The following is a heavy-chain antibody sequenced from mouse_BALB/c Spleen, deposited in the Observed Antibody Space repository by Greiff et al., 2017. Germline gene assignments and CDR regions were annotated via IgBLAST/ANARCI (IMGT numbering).Heavy chain of an antibody. CDR2: INPYNDGT. D-gene: IGHD1-2*01. CDR1: GYTFTSYV. Sequence: VQLKQSGPELVKPGASVKMSCKASGYTFTSYVMHWVKQKPGQGLEWIGYINPYNDGTKYNEKFKGKATLTSDKSSSTAYMELSSLTSEDSAVYYCARSRDYGHYYAMDYWGQGTSVTVSS. J-gene: IGHJ4*01. V-gene: IGHV1-14*01. CDR3: ARSRDYGHYYAMDY.